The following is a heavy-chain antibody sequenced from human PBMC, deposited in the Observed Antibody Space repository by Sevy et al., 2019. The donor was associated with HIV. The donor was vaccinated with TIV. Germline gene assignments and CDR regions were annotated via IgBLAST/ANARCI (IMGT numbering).Heavy chain of an antibody. V-gene: IGHV1-24*01. J-gene: IGHJ5*02. CDR1: GYTLTKLS. Sequence: ASVKVSCKVSGYTLTKLSIHWVRQAPGNGLEWMGDFDSQDGETIYSQRFQGRVTMTVDTPTDTAYMDLSSLKSEDTDAYYCETGGLSYYSGSSSYQGDWFDPWGQGTLVTVSS. CDR2: FDSQDGET. D-gene: IGHD2-15*01. CDR3: ETGGLSYYSGSSSYQGDWFDP.